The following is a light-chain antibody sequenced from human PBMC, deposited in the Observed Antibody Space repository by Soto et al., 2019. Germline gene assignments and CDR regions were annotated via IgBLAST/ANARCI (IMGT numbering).Light chain of an antibody. CDR1: QSVSNN. V-gene: IGKV3-15*01. J-gene: IGKJ4*01. CDR2: GAS. CDR3: QQYNNWPLT. Sequence: EIVMTQSPATLSVSPGESATLSCRASQSVSNNLAWYQQKPGQAPRLLIYGASARATSIPARFSGSGSGTEFTLTISSLQSEDFAVYYCQQYNNWPLTFGGGTMVEIK.